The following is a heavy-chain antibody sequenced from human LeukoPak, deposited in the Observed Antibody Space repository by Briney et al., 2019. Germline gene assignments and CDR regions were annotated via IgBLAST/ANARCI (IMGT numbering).Heavy chain of an antibody. V-gene: IGHV4-61*02. CDR1: GGSIGSGSYY. D-gene: IGHD3-10*01. J-gene: IGHJ4*02. CDR3: ARGPGFWYGSGSYVVGYDY. Sequence: SETLSLTCTVSGGSIGSGSYYWSWIRQPAGKGLEWIGRIYTSGSTNYNPSLKSRVTISVDTSKNQFSLKLSSVTAADTAVYYCARGPGFWYGSGSYVVGYDYWGQGTLVTVSS. CDR2: IYTSGST.